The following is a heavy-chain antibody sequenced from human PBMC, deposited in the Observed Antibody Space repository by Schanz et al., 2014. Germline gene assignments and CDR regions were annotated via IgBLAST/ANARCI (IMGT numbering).Heavy chain of an antibody. V-gene: IGHV4-61*02. J-gene: IGHJ2*01. CDR2: VFPNGIT. CDR3: ARDTTWRLDL. Sequence: QVQLQESGPGLLKPSETLSLTCTVSGGSIRSGTYYWSWIRHPAGKALEWVGRVFPNGITNYNPSLKSRVPISLDPSKNQSSLTLTSLTAADTAVYYCARDTTWRLDLWGRGTLVTVSS. CDR1: GGSIRSGTYY. D-gene: IGHD1-1*01.